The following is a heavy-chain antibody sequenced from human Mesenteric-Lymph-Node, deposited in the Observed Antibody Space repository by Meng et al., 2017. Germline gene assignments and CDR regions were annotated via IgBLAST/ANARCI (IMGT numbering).Heavy chain of an antibody. CDR1: GFFFNNFA. J-gene: IGHJ4*02. Sequence: GESLKISCAASGFFFNNFAIHWVRQAPGKGLEWVAVIWYDGSNKYYADSVKGRFTISRDNSKNTLYLQMSSLRAEDTAVYYCARDRSAFSSGWFLGVVTYYFDYWGQGTLVTVSS. D-gene: IGHD6-19*01. CDR2: IWYDGSNK. V-gene: IGHV3-33*01. CDR3: ARDRSAFSSGWFLGVVTYYFDY.